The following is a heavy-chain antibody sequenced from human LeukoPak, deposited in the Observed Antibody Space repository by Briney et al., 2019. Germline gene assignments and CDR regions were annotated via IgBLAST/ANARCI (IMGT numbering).Heavy chain of an antibody. D-gene: IGHD5-18*01. CDR1: GGTFSSYA. Sequence: SVKVSSKASGGTFSSYAISWVRQAPGQGLEWMGGIIPIFGTANYAQKFQGRVTITADESTSTAYMELSSLRSEDTAVYYCARVVTTAMVSFNWFDPWGQGTLVTVSS. V-gene: IGHV1-69*13. CDR2: IIPIFGTA. CDR3: ARVVTTAMVSFNWFDP. J-gene: IGHJ5*02.